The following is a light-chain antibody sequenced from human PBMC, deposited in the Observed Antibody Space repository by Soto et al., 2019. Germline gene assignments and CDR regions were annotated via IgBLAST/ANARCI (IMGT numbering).Light chain of an antibody. CDR3: QQYYNWPPYT. Sequence: EIVMTQSPGTLSVSPGERATLSCRASQSISSNLAWYQQKPGQAPRLLIYGASTSATGIPARFSGSGSGTEFTLTISSLQSEDFAVYYCQQYYNWPPYTFGQGTKLEIK. J-gene: IGKJ2*01. CDR2: GAS. CDR1: QSISSN. V-gene: IGKV3-15*01.